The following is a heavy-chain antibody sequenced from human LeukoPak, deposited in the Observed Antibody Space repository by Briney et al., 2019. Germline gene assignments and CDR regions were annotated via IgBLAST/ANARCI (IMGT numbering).Heavy chain of an antibody. V-gene: IGHV3-23*01. CDR3: AKDRIVGLGYFDY. J-gene: IGHJ4*02. D-gene: IGHD1-26*01. CDR2: ISGSGGST. CDR1: GFTFSSYG. Sequence: GGTLRLSCAASGFTFSSYGMSWVRQAPGKGLEWVSAISGSGGSTYYADSVKGRFTISRDNSKNTPYLQMNSLRAEDTAVYYCAKDRIVGLGYFDYWGQGTLVTVSS.